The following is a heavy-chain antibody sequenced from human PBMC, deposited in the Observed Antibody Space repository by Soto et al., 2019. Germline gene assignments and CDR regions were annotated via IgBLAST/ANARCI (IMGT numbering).Heavy chain of an antibody. J-gene: IGHJ6*02. D-gene: IGHD3-3*01. Sequence: PGESLKISCNGSGYSFTSYWISWVRQMPGKGLEWMGRIDPSDSYTNYSPSFQSHVTISADKSISTAYLQWSSLKASDTAMYYCARRSPRYDFWSGYYTGGMDVWGQGTTVTVSS. V-gene: IGHV5-10-1*01. CDR2: IDPSDSYT. CDR3: ARRSPRYDFWSGYYTGGMDV. CDR1: GYSFTSYW.